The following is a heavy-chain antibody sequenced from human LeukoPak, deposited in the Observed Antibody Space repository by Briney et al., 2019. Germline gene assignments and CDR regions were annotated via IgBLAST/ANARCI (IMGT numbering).Heavy chain of an antibody. CDR2: IYYSGST. CDR3: ARNYYDSSGCLFDY. D-gene: IGHD3-22*01. J-gene: IGHJ4*02. CDR1: GGSISSSSYY. V-gene: IGHV4-39*01. Sequence: PSETLSLTCTVSGGSISSSSYYWGWIRQPPGKGLEWIGSIYYSGSTYYNPSLKSRVTISVDTPKNQFSLKLSSVTAADTAVYYCARNYYDSSGCLFDYWGQGTLVTVSS.